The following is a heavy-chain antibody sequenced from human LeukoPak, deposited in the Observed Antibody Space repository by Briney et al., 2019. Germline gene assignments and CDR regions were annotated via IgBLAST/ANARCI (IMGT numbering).Heavy chain of an antibody. CDR1: GYTFTGYY. V-gene: IGHV1-2*02. Sequence: ASVKVSCKASGYTFTGYYMHWVRQAPGQGLEWMGWINPNSGGTNYAQKFQGSVTMTRDTSISTAYMELSRLRSDDTAVYYCARDPHVAGTTYFDYWGQGTLVTVSS. CDR2: INPNSGGT. D-gene: IGHD6-19*01. CDR3: ARDPHVAGTTYFDY. J-gene: IGHJ4*02.